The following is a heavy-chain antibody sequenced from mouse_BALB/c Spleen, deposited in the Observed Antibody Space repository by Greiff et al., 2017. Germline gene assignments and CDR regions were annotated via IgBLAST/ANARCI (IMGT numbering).Heavy chain of an antibody. CDR2: IRSKSNNYAT. V-gene: IGHV10-1*02. CDR3: VGGDYAMDY. J-gene: IGHJ4*01. Sequence: EVNLVESGGGLVKPKGSLKLSCAASGFTFNTYAMNWVRQAPGKGLEWVARIRSKSNNYATYYADSVKDRFTISRDDSQSMLYLQMNNLKTEDTAMYYCVGGDYAMDYWGQGTSVTVSS. CDR1: GFTFNTYA.